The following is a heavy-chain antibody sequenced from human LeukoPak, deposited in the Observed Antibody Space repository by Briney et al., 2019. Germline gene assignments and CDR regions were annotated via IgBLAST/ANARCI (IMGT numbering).Heavy chain of an antibody. CDR3: ARGNIAVAGRAFDY. Sequence: SETLSLTCTVSGGSISSYYWSWIRQPAGKGLEWIGRIYTSGSTNYNPSLKSRVTMSVDTSKNQFSLKLSSVTAADTAVYYCARGNIAVAGRAFDYWGQGTLVTVSS. J-gene: IGHJ4*02. V-gene: IGHV4-4*07. CDR2: IYTSGST. D-gene: IGHD6-13*01. CDR1: GGSISSYY.